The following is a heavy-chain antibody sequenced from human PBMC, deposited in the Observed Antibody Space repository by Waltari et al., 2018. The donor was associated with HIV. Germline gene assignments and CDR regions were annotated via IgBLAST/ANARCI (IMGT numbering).Heavy chain of an antibody. D-gene: IGHD1-7*01. J-gene: IGHJ5*02. CDR3: TRGPPNSWNWFDP. CDR1: GYTFINYQ. Sequence: QVQLVQSGAELRGPGASVTLSCKTFGYTFINYQIHWVRQAPGPGLGWIGKMNPSGASTKYAGRFQGRITMTRDASTRTIEMELRSLTPDDTAMYYCTRGPPNSWNWFDPWGQGTQVTVS. CDR2: MNPSGAST. V-gene: IGHV1-46*01.